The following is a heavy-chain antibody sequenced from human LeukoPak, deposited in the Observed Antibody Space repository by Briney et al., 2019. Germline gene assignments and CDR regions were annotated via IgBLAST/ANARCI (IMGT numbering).Heavy chain of an antibody. Sequence: GGSLRLSCAASGFTFSSYGMHWVRKAPGKGLEWVAVISYDGSNKYYADSVKGRFTISRDNSKNTLYLQMNSLRAEDTAVYYCARDLSAAGTIDYWGQGTLVTVSS. CDR3: ARDLSAAGTIDY. D-gene: IGHD6-13*01. V-gene: IGHV3-30*03. J-gene: IGHJ4*02. CDR2: ISYDGSNK. CDR1: GFTFSSYG.